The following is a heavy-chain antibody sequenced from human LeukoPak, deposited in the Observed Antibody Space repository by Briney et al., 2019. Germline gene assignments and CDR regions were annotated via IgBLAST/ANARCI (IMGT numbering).Heavy chain of an antibody. CDR3: TRADWVGYTDCHPADY. Sequence: ASVKVSCKASGYTFTGYYIHWVRQAPGQRPEWLGWINSDSGGTKYAQRFQGRVTLTRDTSISTAYMELNRLTFDDTAVYYCTRADWVGYTDCHPADYWGQGTLVTVSS. J-gene: IGHJ4*02. CDR1: GYTFTGYY. V-gene: IGHV1-2*02. D-gene: IGHD5-18*01. CDR2: INSDSGGT.